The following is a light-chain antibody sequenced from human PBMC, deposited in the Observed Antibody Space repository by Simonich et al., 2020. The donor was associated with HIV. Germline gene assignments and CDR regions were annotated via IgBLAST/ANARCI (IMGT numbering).Light chain of an antibody. CDR2: GAS. CDR3: QQYNDWPPWT. CDR1: QGVSSN. Sequence: EIVMTQSPATLSVSPGERATLSCRASQGVSSNFAWYQQKPGQAPRLLIYGASTRATGIPARFSGGGAGTEFTLTISGMQSEDCAVYYCQQYNDWPPWTFGQGTKVEIK. V-gene: IGKV3-15*01. J-gene: IGKJ1*01.